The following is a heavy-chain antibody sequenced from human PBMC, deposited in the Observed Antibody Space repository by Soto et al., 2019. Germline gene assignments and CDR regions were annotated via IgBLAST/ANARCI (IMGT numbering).Heavy chain of an antibody. CDR3: AKVRGEIQDSGWYVDYYYGMDV. J-gene: IGHJ6*02. Sequence: GGSLRLSCAASGFTFSSYAMSWVRQAPGKGLEWVSAISGSGGSTYYADSVKGRFTISRDNSKNTLYLQMNSLRAEDTAVYYCAKVRGEIQDSGWYVDYYYGMDVWGQGTTVTVSS. D-gene: IGHD6-19*01. CDR2: ISGSGGST. CDR1: GFTFSSYA. V-gene: IGHV3-23*01.